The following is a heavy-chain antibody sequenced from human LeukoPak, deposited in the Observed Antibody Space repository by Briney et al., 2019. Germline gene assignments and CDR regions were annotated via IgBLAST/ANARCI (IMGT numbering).Heavy chain of an antibody. D-gene: IGHD6-19*01. J-gene: IGHJ4*02. CDR2: VYPGDSDT. CDR1: RYSFTSCW. Sequence: GESLKISCKGFRYSFTSCWIGWVRQMPGKGLEWMGIVYPGDSDTRYSPSFQGQVTISADKSINTAYLQWSSLKASDTAMYYCARQVGSEGALDLWGQGALVTVSS. V-gene: IGHV5-51*01. CDR3: ARQVGSEGALDL.